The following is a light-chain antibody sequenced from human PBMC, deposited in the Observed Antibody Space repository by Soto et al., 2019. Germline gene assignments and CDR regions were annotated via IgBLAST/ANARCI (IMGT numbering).Light chain of an antibody. CDR3: QKYNSAPPNT. CDR2: AAS. CDR1: QGISNY. V-gene: IGKV1-27*01. Sequence: DVQMTQSPSSLSASVGDRVTITCRASQGISNYLAWYQQKPGKVPKLLIYAASTLQSGVPSRFSGSGSGTDFTLTINSLQPEDVATYYCQKYNSAPPNTFGGGTKVEIK. J-gene: IGKJ4*01.